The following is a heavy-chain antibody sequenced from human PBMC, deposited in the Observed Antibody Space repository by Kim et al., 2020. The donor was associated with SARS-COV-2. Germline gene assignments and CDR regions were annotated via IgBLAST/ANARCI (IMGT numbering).Heavy chain of an antibody. D-gene: IGHD3-9*01. CDR3: AREGPVVTSYDILTGDYYGMDV. J-gene: IGHJ6*02. V-gene: IGHV1-46*01. CDR1: GYTFTSYY. Sequence: ASVKVSCKASGYTFTSYYMHWVRQAPGQGLEWMGIINPSGCSTSYAQKFQGRVTMTRDTSTSTVYMELSSLRSEDTAVYYCAREGPVVTSYDILTGDYYGMDVWGQGTTVTVSS. CDR2: INPSGCST.